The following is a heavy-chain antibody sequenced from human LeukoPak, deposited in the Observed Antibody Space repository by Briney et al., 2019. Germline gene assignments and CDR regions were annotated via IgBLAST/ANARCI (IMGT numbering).Heavy chain of an antibody. CDR1: GGSLSPYY. D-gene: IGHD6-19*01. J-gene: IGHJ4*02. CDR3: ARTPLRRHSGGWYSYFDY. V-gene: IGHV4-59*01. CDR2: IYYSGSA. Sequence: PSETLSLTCTVSGGSLSPYYWSWIRQSPGKGLEWIGYIYYSGSATYTPSLKSRVTISVDTSKNQFSLKLSSVTAADTAVYYCARTPLRRHSGGWYSYFDYWGQGTLVTVSS.